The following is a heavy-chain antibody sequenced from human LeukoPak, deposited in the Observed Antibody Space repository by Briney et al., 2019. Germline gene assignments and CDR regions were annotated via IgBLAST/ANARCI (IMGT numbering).Heavy chain of an antibody. CDR1: GDSVSSNSAA. V-gene: IGHV6-1*01. CDR3: ARHRRPFGVVITSTGDY. Sequence: SQTLSLTCAISGDSVSSNSAAWNWIRQSPSRGLEWLGRTYYRSKWYNDYAVSVKSRITINPDTSKNQFSLKLSSVTAADTAVYYCARHRRPFGVVITSTGDYWGQGTLVTVSS. J-gene: IGHJ4*02. D-gene: IGHD3-3*01. CDR2: TYYRSKWYN.